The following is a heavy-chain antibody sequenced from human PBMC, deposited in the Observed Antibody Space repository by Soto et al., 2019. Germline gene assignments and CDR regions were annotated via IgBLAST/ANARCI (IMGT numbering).Heavy chain of an antibody. CDR2: ISYDGSKK. V-gene: IGHV3-30*03. J-gene: IGHJ6*03. Sequence: QVQLVESGGGVVQPGRSLRLSCAASRLTFSSYGMHWVRQVPGKGLEWVAVISYDGSKKYYADSVKGRFTISRDNSKNTLYLQMNSLRDEDTAVYYGAAGFGPYYYSIDVWGKGTPVTVSS. CDR1: RLTFSSYG. CDR3: AAGFGPYYYSIDV. D-gene: IGHD3-10*01.